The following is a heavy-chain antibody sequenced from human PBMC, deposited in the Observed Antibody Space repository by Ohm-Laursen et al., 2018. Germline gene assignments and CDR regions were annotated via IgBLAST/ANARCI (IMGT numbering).Heavy chain of an antibody. CDR3: AKDRAEVTPFYFYGVDV. CDR1: GFTFNTYW. D-gene: IGHD4-23*01. CDR2: ISFDGTNK. J-gene: IGHJ6*02. Sequence: SSLRLSCTASGFTFNTYWMSWVRQAPGKGLEWVAVISFDGTNKYYADSVKGRFTISRDNSKNTLYLQMNSLRAEDKAVYYCAKDRAEVTPFYFYGVDVWGQGTTVTVSS. V-gene: IGHV3-30*18.